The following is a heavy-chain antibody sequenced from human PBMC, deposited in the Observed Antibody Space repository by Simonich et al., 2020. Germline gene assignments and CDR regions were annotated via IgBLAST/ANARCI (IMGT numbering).Heavy chain of an antibody. V-gene: IGHV3-30*07. CDR1: GFTFSSYA. CDR3: AREGLLLDAFDI. CDR2: ISYDGSNK. D-gene: IGHD2-15*01. J-gene: IGHJ3*02. Sequence: QVQLVESGGGVVQPGRSLRLSCAASGFTFSSYAMHWVRQAPGKGLGWVAVISYDGSNKYYDGSVKGRVTISRDNSKNTLYLQMNSLRAEDTAVYYCAREGLLLDAFDIWGQGTMVTVSS.